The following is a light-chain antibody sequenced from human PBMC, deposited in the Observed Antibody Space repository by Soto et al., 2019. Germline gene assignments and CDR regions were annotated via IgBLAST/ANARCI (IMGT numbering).Light chain of an antibody. V-gene: IGLV2-14*03. CDR1: SSDIGAYNF. CDR3: TSWTTSTTMI. Sequence: QSALTQPASVSGSPGQSITISCTGTSSDIGAYNFVSWYQQHPGKAPKLMLYDVNIRPSGVSNRFSGSKSGNTAYLNISGLQAEDEADYYCTSWTTSTTMIFGGGTKVTVL. J-gene: IGLJ2*01. CDR2: DVN.